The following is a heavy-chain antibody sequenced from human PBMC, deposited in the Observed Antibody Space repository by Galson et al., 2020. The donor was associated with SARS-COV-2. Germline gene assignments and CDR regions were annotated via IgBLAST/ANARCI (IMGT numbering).Heavy chain of an antibody. Sequence: GGSLRLSCAASGFTFSSYAMHWVRQAPGKGLEWVAVISYDGSNKYYADSVKGRFTISRDNSKNTLYLQMNSLRAEDTAVYYCARDTAYYDFWSGYQPQFYYYYYYMDVWGKGTTVTVSS. CDR3: ARDTAYYDFWSGYQPQFYYYYYYMDV. CDR2: ISYDGSNK. CDR1: GFTFSSYA. D-gene: IGHD3-3*01. J-gene: IGHJ6*03. V-gene: IGHV3-30*04.